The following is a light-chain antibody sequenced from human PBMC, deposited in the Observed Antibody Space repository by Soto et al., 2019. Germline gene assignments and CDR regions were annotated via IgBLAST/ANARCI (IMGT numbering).Light chain of an antibody. Sequence: DIQMTQSPSSLSASVGDRVTITCRANQSISSYLNWYQQKPGKAPKLLIYAASSLQSGVPSRFSGSGSGTDFTLTISSLQPEDFATYYCQQSYSTSITFGQGTRLEIK. CDR3: QQSYSTSIT. V-gene: IGKV1-39*01. CDR2: AAS. CDR1: QSISSY. J-gene: IGKJ5*01.